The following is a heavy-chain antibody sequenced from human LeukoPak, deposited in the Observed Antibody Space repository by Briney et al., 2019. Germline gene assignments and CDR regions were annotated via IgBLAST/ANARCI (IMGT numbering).Heavy chain of an antibody. CDR3: ARAGGSWQFDY. CDR2: INNSGTT. J-gene: IGHJ4*02. D-gene: IGHD1-26*01. V-gene: IGHV4-34*01. CDR1: GGSFSGYY. Sequence: KPSETLSLTCAVYGGSFSGYYWSWIRQPPGKGLEWIAEINNSGTTNYNPSLKGRVTISVDTSKNQFSLKLSSVTTADTAVYYCARAGGSWQFDYWGQGTLVTVSS.